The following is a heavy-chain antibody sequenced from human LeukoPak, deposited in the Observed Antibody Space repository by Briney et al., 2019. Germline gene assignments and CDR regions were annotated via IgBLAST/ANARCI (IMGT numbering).Heavy chain of an antibody. Sequence: GGSLRLSCVVSGFTISSYGMHWVRQAPGKGLEWVSTVDVSGGTTYYADSVKGRFTISRDNSKNTLYLQMNSLRADDTAVYYCAKDQTPYSWGQGTLITVSS. CDR1: GFTISSYG. J-gene: IGHJ4*02. V-gene: IGHV3-23*01. CDR2: VDVSGGTT. D-gene: IGHD4-23*01. CDR3: AKDQTPYS.